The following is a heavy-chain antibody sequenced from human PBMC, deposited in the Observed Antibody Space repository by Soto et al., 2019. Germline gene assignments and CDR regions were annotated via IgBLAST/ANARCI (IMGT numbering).Heavy chain of an antibody. D-gene: IGHD6-13*01. CDR1: GGSISSSNW. Sequence: SETLSVTSDVPGGSISSSNWWSLVRQPPGKGLEWIGEIYHSGSTNYNPSLKSRVTISVDKSKNQFSLKLSSVTAADTAVYYCARDGAAAPGYYYYGMDVWGQGTTVTVSS. J-gene: IGHJ6*02. V-gene: IGHV4-4*02. CDR2: IYHSGST. CDR3: ARDGAAAPGYYYYGMDV.